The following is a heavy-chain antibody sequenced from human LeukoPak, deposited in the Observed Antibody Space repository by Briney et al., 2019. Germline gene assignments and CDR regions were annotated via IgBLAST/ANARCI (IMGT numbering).Heavy chain of an antibody. Sequence: TGGSLRLSCAASGFTFSSYAMSWVRQAPGKGLEWVSAISGSGGSTYYADSVKGRFTISRDNSKNTLYLQMNSLRAEDTAVYYCARDLFLSSSHVSSWGQGTLVTVSS. J-gene: IGHJ5*02. CDR3: ARDLFLSSSHVSS. V-gene: IGHV3-23*01. CDR1: GFTFSSYA. D-gene: IGHD6-6*01. CDR2: ISGSGGST.